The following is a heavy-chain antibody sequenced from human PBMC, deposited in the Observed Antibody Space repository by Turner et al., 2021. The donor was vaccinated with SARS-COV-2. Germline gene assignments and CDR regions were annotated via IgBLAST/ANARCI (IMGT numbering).Heavy chain of an antibody. CDR1: GYTFTSYH. CDR3: ARGRVVLTAIPNWFDP. D-gene: IGHD2-21*02. Sequence: HVQLVQSGAEVKKPGASVKVSCKASGYTFTSYHINWVRQATGQGLEWMGWRNSNSGNTGYAQKFQGRVTMTRNTSMSTAVMDLSSVRYEDAAEYYCARGRVVLTAIPNWFDPWGQGTLVTVSS. CDR2: RNSNSGNT. J-gene: IGHJ5*02. V-gene: IGHV1-8*01.